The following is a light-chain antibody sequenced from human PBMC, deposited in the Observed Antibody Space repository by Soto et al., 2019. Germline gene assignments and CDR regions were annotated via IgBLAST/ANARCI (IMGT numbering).Light chain of an antibody. V-gene: IGKV1-5*03. CDR2: KAS. CDR3: QQYNSRCT. J-gene: IGKJ1*01. Sequence: DIQMTQSPSTLSASVGDRVTITCRASQSISSWLAWYQQKPGKAPKLLIYKASSLESGVPSRFSGSGSGTEFTLTISSLQPDDFATYYCQQYNSRCTFGQGTKVEIK. CDR1: QSISSW.